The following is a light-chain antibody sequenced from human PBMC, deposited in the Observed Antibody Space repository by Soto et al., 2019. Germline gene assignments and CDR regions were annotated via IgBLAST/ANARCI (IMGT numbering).Light chain of an antibody. CDR1: SSDVGTYNL. Sequence: QSALTQPVSVSGSPGQSITISCTGTSSDVGTYNLVFWCQQLPGKAPKLMIYEGSQRPSGVSNRFSGSKSGNTASLTISGLQAEDEADYYCCSYAGSGTYVFGTGTKLTVL. V-gene: IGLV2-23*01. J-gene: IGLJ1*01. CDR3: CSYAGSGTYV. CDR2: EGS.